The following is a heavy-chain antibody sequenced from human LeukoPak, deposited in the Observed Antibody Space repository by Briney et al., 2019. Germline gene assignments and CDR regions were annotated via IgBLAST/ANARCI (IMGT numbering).Heavy chain of an antibody. J-gene: IGHJ4*02. CDR1: GFTFSTYW. Sequence: GRSLRLSCATSGFTFSTYWMHWVREAPGKGPVWVSRINSDGSTTTYADSVKGRFTISRDNAKNTLYLQLNNLRADDTAVYYCVRSARHYNSGWYAFDYWGQGTLVTVSS. CDR2: INSDGSTT. V-gene: IGHV3-74*01. D-gene: IGHD6-19*01. CDR3: VRSARHYNSGWYAFDY.